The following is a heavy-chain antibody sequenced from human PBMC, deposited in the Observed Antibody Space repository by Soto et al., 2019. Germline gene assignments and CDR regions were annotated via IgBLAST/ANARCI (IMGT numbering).Heavy chain of an antibody. V-gene: IGHV4-30-4*01. CDR1: GGSISSGDYY. CDR2: IYYSGST. CDR3: ARVANYYDSSGYYYEAYFDY. J-gene: IGHJ4*02. D-gene: IGHD3-22*01. Sequence: QVQLQESGPGLVKPSQTLSLTCTVSGGSISSGDYYWSWIRQPPGKGLEWIGYIYYSGSTYYNPSLKRRVTISVDTSKNQFSLKLSSVTAADTAVYYCARVANYYDSSGYYYEAYFDYWGQGTLVTVSS.